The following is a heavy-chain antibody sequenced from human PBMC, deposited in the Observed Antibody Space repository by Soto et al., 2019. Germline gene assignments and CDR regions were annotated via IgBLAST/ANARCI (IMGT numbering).Heavy chain of an antibody. CDR3: AARISGGIDSY. J-gene: IGHJ4*02. CDR1: GFIFTNSA. V-gene: IGHV1-58*02. D-gene: IGHD3-3*02. CDR2: IVLGSGNT. Sequence: QMQLVQSGPEVKKPGTSVKVSCKASGFIFTNSAMQWVRQALGQRPEWIGWIVLGSGNTNYAQRFQERVTITRDMSTSTADMELSSLRSEDTAVYYCAARISGGIDSYWGQGTLVTGSS.